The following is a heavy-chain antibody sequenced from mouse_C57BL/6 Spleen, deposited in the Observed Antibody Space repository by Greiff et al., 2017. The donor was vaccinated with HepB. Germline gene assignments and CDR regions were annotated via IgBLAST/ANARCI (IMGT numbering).Heavy chain of an antibody. CDR3: ARAADLAMDY. J-gene: IGHJ4*01. CDR2: ISYDGSN. Sequence: ESGPGLVKPSQSLSLTCSVTGYSITSGYYWNWIRQFPGNKLEWMGYISYDGSNNYNPSLKNRISITRDTSKNQFFLKLNSVTTEDTATYYCARAADLAMDYWGQGTSVTVSS. V-gene: IGHV3-6*01. CDR1: GYSITSGYY. D-gene: IGHD6-1*01.